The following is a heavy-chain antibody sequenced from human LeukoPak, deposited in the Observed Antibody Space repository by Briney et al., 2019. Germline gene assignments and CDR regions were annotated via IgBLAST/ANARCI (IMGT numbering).Heavy chain of an antibody. Sequence: SVKVSCKASGGTFSSYAISWVRQAPGQGLEWMGRIIPILGIANYAQKFQGRVTITADESTSTAYMELSSLRSEDTAVYYCARAPAALAAHYYMDVWGKGTTVTVSS. V-gene: IGHV1-69*04. CDR1: GGTFSSYA. CDR3: ARAPAALAAHYYMDV. CDR2: IIPILGIA. D-gene: IGHD6-6*01. J-gene: IGHJ6*03.